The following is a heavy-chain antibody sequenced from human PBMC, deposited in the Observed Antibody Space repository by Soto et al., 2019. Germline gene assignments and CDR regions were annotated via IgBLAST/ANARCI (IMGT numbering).Heavy chain of an antibody. CDR3: ARRVGAGGRHFDY. D-gene: IGHD6-13*01. V-gene: IGHV5-51*01. Sequence: GESLKISCKGFGYSFTSYWIGWVRQMPGKGLEWMGIISPGDSDTRYSPSFEGQVTISVDKYISTAYLQWSSLKASDSAMYYCARRVGAGGRHFDYWGPGILVTVSS. CDR2: ISPGDSDT. J-gene: IGHJ4*02. CDR1: GYSFTSYW.